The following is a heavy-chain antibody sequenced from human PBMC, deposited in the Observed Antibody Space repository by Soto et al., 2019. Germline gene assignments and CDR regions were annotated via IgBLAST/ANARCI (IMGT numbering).Heavy chain of an antibody. D-gene: IGHD5-12*01. Sequence: QVQLVQSGAEVKKPGASVKVSCKASGYTFTSYDINWVRQATGQGLEWMGWMNPNSGNTGYAKKFQGRVTMTRNTSISTAYMELSSLRSEDTAVYYCAREMATTQAGYYYGMDVWGQGTTVTVSS. CDR1: GYTFTSYD. V-gene: IGHV1-8*01. CDR2: MNPNSGNT. CDR3: AREMATTQAGYYYGMDV. J-gene: IGHJ6*02.